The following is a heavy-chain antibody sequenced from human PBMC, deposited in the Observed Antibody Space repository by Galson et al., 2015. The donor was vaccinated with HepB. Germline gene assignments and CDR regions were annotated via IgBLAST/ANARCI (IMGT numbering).Heavy chain of an antibody. D-gene: IGHD5-18*01. V-gene: IGHV3-30*04. CDR2: ISYDGSNK. J-gene: IGHJ4*02. CDR3: ARDLGYSYGYEY. Sequence: SLRLSCAASGFTFSSYAMHWVRQAPGKGLEWVAVISYDGSNKYYADSVKGRFTISRDNSKNTLYLQMNSLRAEDTAVYYCARDLGYSYGYEYWGQGTLVTVSS. CDR1: GFTFSSYA.